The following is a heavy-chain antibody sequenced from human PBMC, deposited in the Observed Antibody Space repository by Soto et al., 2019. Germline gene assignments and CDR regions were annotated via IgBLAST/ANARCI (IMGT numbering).Heavy chain of an antibody. Sequence: ASVKVSCKASGYTFTSYDINWVRQATGQGLEWMGWINPNSGGTKYAQKFQDWVTLTRDTSISTAYMELSRLRSGDTAVYYCARSIAAPAGWFDPWGQGTLVTVSS. CDR2: INPNSGGT. J-gene: IGHJ5*02. V-gene: IGHV1-2*04. D-gene: IGHD6-6*01. CDR3: ARSIAAPAGWFDP. CDR1: GYTFTSYD.